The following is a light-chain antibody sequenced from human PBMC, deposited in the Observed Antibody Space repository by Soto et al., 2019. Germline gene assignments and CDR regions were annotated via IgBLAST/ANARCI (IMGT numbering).Light chain of an antibody. V-gene: IGLV3-16*01. J-gene: IGLJ2*01. CDR1: ALPKKY. CDR2: KDS. Sequence: SYELTQPPSVSVSLGQMARITCSGEALPKKYAYWYQQKPGQFPVLVIYKDSERPSGIPERFSGSSSGTIVTLTISGVQAEDEDDYYCLSADSSGTYRRVFGGGTKLTVL. CDR3: LSADSSGTYRRV.